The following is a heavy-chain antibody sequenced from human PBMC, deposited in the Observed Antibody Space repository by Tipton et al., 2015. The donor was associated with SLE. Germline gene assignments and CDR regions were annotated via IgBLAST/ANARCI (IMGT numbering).Heavy chain of an antibody. CDR1: GFTFSSYA. D-gene: IGHD3-3*01. CDR2: VRYDGTIT. CDR3: ARDLFGYYFDL. J-gene: IGHJ4*02. V-gene: IGHV3-30*02. Sequence: GSLRLSCAASGFTFSSYAMHWARQAPGKGLDWVAFVRYDGTITHYGDSVKGRFSISRDNSKNTMYLQMSSLGAEDTAVYYCARDLFGYYFDLWGQGTLVTVSS.